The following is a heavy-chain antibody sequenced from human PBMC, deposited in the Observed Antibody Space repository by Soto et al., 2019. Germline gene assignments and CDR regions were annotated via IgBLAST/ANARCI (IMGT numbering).Heavy chain of an antibody. CDR2: ISAYSGAT. Sequence: QIQLVQSGAEVKKPGASVRVSCKASGYIFSDHGFSWVRQGPGQGLEWLGWISAYSGATDFAQKFQGRVTLTTDTSTSTAYMELRSLRPDDTAMYYCVKDRPRWTQQFNGVSWGQGTLVTVSS. D-gene: IGHD2-8*01. CDR3: VKDRPRWTQQFNGVS. J-gene: IGHJ5*02. CDR1: GYIFSDHG. V-gene: IGHV1-18*01.